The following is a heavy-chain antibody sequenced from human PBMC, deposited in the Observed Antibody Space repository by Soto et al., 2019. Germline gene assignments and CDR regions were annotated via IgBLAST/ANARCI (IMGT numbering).Heavy chain of an antibody. CDR1: GGTFSSYT. D-gene: IGHD3-10*01. Sequence: QVQLVQSGAEVKKPGSSVNVSCKASGGTFSSYTISWVRQAPGQGLEWMGRIIPILGIANYAQKFQGRVTITADKSTSTAYMELSSLRSEDTAVYYCSRDRITIVRGDDYYYYMDFWGKGTTVTVSS. CDR3: SRDRITIVRGDDYYYYMDF. V-gene: IGHV1-69*08. J-gene: IGHJ6*03. CDR2: IIPILGIA.